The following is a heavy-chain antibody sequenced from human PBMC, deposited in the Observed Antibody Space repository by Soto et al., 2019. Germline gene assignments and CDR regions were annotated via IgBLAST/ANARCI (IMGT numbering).Heavy chain of an antibody. CDR1: GGSITSNSYF. V-gene: IGHV4-39*01. D-gene: IGHD6-19*01. CDR2: ISYSGST. CDR3: ASLFTSGWYKFDY. Sequence: SETLSLTCTVSGGSITSNSYFWVWIRQPPGKGLEWIASISYSGSTYYNPSLKSRVSISVDTSKNQFSLKLTSVTAADTAVYYCASLFTSGWYKFDYWGQGTLVTVSS. J-gene: IGHJ4*02.